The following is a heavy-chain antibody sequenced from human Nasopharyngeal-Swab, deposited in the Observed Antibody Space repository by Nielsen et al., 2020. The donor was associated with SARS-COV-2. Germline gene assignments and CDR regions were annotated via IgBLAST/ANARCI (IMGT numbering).Heavy chain of an antibody. V-gene: IGHV1-24*01. CDR3: ASEGSGVFGLVIYALDI. CDR2: VVPEDGEP. CDR1: GYTLTVLP. J-gene: IGHJ3*02. D-gene: IGHD3-3*01. Sequence: ASVKVSCKVSGYTLTVLPIHWVRQAPGKGLEWMGTVVPEDGEPVYAQNFQGRVTMTEDTSTYTAYLELSSLRSEDTAVYYCASEGSGVFGLVIYALDIWGPGTLVTVSS.